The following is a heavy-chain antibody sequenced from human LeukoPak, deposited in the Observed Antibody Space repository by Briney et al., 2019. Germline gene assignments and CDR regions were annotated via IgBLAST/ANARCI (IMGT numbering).Heavy chain of an antibody. CDR2: ISYDGSNK. CDR1: GFAFSSYD. V-gene: IGHV3-30*18. Sequence: GGSLRLSCAASGFAFSSYDMHWVRQAPGKGLEWVTVISYDGSNKYYGDSVKGRFTISRDNSKNTLYLKMNSLRAEDTAVYYRAKEGSNGDFDYWGQGTLVTVSS. D-gene: IGHD1-26*01. CDR3: AKEGSNGDFDY. J-gene: IGHJ4*02.